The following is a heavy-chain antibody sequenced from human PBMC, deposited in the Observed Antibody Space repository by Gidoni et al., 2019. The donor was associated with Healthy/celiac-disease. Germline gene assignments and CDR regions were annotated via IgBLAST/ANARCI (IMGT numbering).Heavy chain of an antibody. CDR3: ARGRYCSSTSCYALDY. D-gene: IGHD2-2*01. CDR2: INPNSGGT. Sequence: QVQLVQSGAEVKKHGASVTVSCKASGYTFPGYYMHWVRQAPGHGLEWMGRINPNSGGTNYAQKFQGRVTMTRDTSISTAYMELSRLRSDDTAVYYCARGRYCSSTSCYALDYWGQGTLVTVSS. V-gene: IGHV1-2*06. J-gene: IGHJ4*02. CDR1: GYTFPGYY.